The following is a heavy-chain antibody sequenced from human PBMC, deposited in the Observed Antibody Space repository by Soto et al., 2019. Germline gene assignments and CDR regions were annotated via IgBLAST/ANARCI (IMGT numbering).Heavy chain of an antibody. CDR2: IYHSGTT. CDR1: GGSISSSNW. V-gene: IGHV4-4*02. Sequence: QVQLQESGPGLVKPSGTLSLTCAVSGGSISSSNWWSWVRQPPGKGLEWIGEIYHSGTTNYNPSLKSRVTISVDNSKNQISLKLSSVTAAYTAVYYCARLYSGFDTWGQGTLVTVSS. CDR3: ARLYSGFDT. D-gene: IGHD5-12*01. J-gene: IGHJ5*02.